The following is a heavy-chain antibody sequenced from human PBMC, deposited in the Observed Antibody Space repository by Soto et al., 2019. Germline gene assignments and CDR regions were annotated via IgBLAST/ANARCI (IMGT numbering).Heavy chain of an antibody. CDR3: ARLFGFYDFWSGYSYYYMDV. Sequence: ASVKVSCKASGYTFTSYYINWVRQATGQGLEWMGWMNPNSGNTGYAQKFQGRVTMTRNTSISTAYMELSSLRSEDTAVYYCARLFGFYDFWSGYSYYYMDVWGKGTTVTVSS. J-gene: IGHJ6*03. D-gene: IGHD3-3*01. CDR1: GYTFTSYY. CDR2: MNPNSGNT. V-gene: IGHV1-8*01.